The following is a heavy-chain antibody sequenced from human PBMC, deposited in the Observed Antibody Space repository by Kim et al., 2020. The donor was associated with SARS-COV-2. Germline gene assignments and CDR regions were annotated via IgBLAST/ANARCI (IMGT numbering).Heavy chain of an antibody. CDR1: GYTFTSYD. J-gene: IGHJ4*02. V-gene: IGHV1-8*01. D-gene: IGHD5-12*01. CDR2: MNPKSGNT. CDR3: ASSYDSATVY. Sequence: ASVKVSCKVSGYTFTSYDINWVRQATGQGLEWMGWMNPKSGNTGSAQKFQGRLSMTRDTSISTAYMELSSLRSEDTAVYYCASSYDSATVYWGQGTLVTV.